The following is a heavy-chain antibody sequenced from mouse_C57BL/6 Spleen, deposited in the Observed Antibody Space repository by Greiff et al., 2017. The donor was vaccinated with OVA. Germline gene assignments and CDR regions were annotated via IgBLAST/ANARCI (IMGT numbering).Heavy chain of an antibody. CDR2: INPGSGGT. CDR3: ARYDGYLYAMDY. J-gene: IGHJ4*01. V-gene: IGHV1-54*01. CDR1: GYAFTNYL. D-gene: IGHD2-3*01. Sequence: VQLVESGAELVRPGTSVKVSCKASGYAFTNYLIEWVKQRPGQGLEWIGVINPGSGGTNYNEKFKGKATLTADKSSSTAYMQLSSLTSEDSAVYFCARYDGYLYAMDYWGQGTSVTVSS.